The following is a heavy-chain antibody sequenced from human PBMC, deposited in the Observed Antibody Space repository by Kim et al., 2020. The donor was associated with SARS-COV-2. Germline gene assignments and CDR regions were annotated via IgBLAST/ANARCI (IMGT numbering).Heavy chain of an antibody. J-gene: IGHJ5*02. Sequence: GGSLRLSCAASGFTFSSAWMSWVRQAPGKGLEWVGRIKSKTDGGTTDYAAPVKGRFTISRDDSKNTLYLQMNSLKTEDTAVYYCTTHVWFSSWFDPWGQGTLVTVSS. V-gene: IGHV3-15*01. CDR2: IKSKTDGGTT. D-gene: IGHD3-10*01. CDR3: TTHVWFSSWFDP. CDR1: GFTFSSAW.